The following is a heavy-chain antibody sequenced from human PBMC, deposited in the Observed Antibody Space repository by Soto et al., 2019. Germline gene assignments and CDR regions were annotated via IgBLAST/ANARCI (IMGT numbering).Heavy chain of an antibody. CDR3: ASASYYYDFWSGEGYYGMDV. Sequence: PSETLSLTCTVSGGSISSSSYYWGWIRQPPGKGLEWIGSIYYSGSTYYNPSLKSRVTISVDTSKNQFSLKLSSVTAADTAVYFFASASYYYDFWSGEGYYGMDVWGQGTTVTVSS. CDR2: IYYSGST. J-gene: IGHJ6*02. V-gene: IGHV4-39*01. D-gene: IGHD3-3*01. CDR1: GGSISSSSYY.